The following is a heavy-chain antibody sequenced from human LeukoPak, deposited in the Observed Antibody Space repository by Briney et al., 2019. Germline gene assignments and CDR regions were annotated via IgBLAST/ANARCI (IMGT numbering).Heavy chain of an antibody. CDR3: ARDRYYYDSSGYSYGMDV. CDR1: GGSISSYY. J-gene: IGHJ6*02. V-gene: IGHV4-59*01. CDR2: IYYSGST. Sequence: SETLSLTCTVSGGSISSYYWSWSRQPPGKGLEWIGYIYYSGSTNYNPSLKSRVTISVDTSKNQFSLKLSSVTAADTAVYYCARDRYYYDSSGYSYGMDVWGQGTTVTVSS. D-gene: IGHD3-22*01.